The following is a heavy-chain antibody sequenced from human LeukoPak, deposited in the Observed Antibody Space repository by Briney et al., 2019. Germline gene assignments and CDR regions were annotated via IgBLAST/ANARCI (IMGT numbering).Heavy chain of an antibody. Sequence: SVKVSCKASGGTFSSYAISWVRQAPGQGLEWMGGIIPIFGIANYAQKFQGRVTITTDESTSTAYMELSSLRSEDTAVYYCARVLASRNYYYYYYMDVWGKGTTVTVSS. D-gene: IGHD2-15*01. CDR3: ARVLASRNYYYYYYMDV. J-gene: IGHJ6*03. CDR2: IIPIFGIA. V-gene: IGHV1-69*05. CDR1: GGTFSSYA.